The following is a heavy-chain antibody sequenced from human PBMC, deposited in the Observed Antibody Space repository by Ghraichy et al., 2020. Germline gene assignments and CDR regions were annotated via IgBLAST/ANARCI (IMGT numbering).Heavy chain of an antibody. V-gene: IGHV3-7*01. CDR1: GFTFSNYW. Sequence: GESLNISCAASGFTFSNYWMTWVRQAPGKGLEWVANIKQDGSEKYYVDSVKGRFTISRDNAKNSLYLQMNSLRAEDTAVYYCPRDVGCSGGSCYSYYDYWGQGTLVTVSS. CDR3: PRDVGCSGGSCYSYYDY. CDR2: IKQDGSEK. D-gene: IGHD2-15*01. J-gene: IGHJ4*02.